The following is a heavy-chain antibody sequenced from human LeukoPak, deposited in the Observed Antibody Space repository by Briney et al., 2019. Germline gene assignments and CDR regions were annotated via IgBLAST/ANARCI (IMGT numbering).Heavy chain of an antibody. D-gene: IGHD3-10*01. V-gene: IGHV4-61*08. CDR1: GDSISSGGYS. J-gene: IGHJ6*03. CDR3: ARDRGVEGRPGYMDV. CDR2: IYYSGST. Sequence: SETLSLTCAVSGDSISSGGYSWSWIRQPPGKGLEWIGYIYYSGSTNYNPSLKSRVTILVDTSKNQFSLKLSSVTAADTAVYFCARDRGVEGRPGYMDVWGKGTTVTVSS.